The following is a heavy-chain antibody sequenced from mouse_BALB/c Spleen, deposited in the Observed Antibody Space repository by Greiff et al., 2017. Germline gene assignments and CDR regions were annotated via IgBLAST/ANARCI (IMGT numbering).Heavy chain of an antibody. CDR2: ISSGGSYT. V-gene: IGHV5-9-4*01. J-gene: IGHJ4*01. CDR1: GFTFSSYA. CDR3: ARRSSGYEDAMDY. D-gene: IGHD3-1*01. Sequence: EVKLMESGGGLVKPGGSLKLSCAASGFTFSSYAMSWVRQSPEKRLEWVAEISSGGSYTYYPDTVTGRFTISRDNPKNTLFLQMTSLRSEDTAMYYCARRSSGYEDAMDYWGQGASVTVSS.